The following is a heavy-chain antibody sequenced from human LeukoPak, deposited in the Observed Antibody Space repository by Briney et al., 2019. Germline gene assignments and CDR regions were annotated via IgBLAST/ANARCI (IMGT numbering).Heavy chain of an antibody. CDR3: ARLLGGQTIFDY. CDR1: GFTFSSYS. D-gene: IGHD3-16*01. J-gene: IGHJ4*02. V-gene: IGHV3-21*01. CDR2: ISSSSSYI. Sequence: PGGSLRLSCAASGFTFSSYSMNWVRQAPGKGLEWVSSISSSSSYIYYADSVKGRFTISRDSAKNSLYLQMDSLRAEDTAMYYCARLLGGQTIFDYWGQGTLVTVSS.